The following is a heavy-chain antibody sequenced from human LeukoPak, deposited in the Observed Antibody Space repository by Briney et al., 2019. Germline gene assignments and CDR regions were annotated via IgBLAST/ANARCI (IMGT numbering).Heavy chain of an antibody. CDR2: INHSGST. J-gene: IGHJ4*02. CDR1: GGSFSGYY. CDR3: ARGGGYSYGPNHFDY. V-gene: IGHV4-34*01. Sequence: SETLSLTCAVYGGSFSGYYWSWIRQPPGKGLEWMGEINHSGSTNYNRSLKSRVTISVDTSKNQFSLKLSSVTAADTAVYYCARGGGYSYGPNHFDYWGQGTLVTVSS. D-gene: IGHD5-18*01.